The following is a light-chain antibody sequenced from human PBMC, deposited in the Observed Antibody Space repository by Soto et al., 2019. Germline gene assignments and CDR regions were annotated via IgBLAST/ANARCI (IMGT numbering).Light chain of an antibody. CDR2: GAS. CDR1: QSVSSN. Sequence: EIVMTQSPATLSVSPGERATLSCRASQSVSSNIAWYQQKPGQAPRLLIYGASTRATGIPDRFSGSGSGTEFTITISSLQSEDFAVYYCQQYNNWPPWTFGQGTKVEIK. CDR3: QQYNNWPPWT. V-gene: IGKV3-15*01. J-gene: IGKJ1*01.